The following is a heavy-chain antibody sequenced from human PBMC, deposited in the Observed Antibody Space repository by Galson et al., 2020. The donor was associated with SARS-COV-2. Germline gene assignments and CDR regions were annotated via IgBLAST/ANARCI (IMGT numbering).Heavy chain of an antibody. CDR3: ATQTVPDFFYYYMDV. J-gene: IGHJ6*03. Sequence: GGSLRLSCAASGFTVTNNYITWVRQAPGKGLEWVSVIFDDGDTLYADSVRGRFTISRDSSKNTVYLQMNSLRADDTALYHCATQTVPDFFYYYMDVWGKGTTVTISS. CDR2: IFDDGDT. V-gene: IGHV3-66*02. D-gene: IGHD3-3*01. CDR1: GFTVTNNY.